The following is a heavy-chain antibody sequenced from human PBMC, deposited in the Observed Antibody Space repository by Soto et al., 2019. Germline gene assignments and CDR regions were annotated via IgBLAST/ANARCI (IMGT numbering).Heavy chain of an antibody. CDR2: IYPGDSDA. CDR1: GYSVSSYW. Sequence: PGESVKISCKGSGYSVSSYWRGWVRQMPGKGLEWMGIIYPGDSDARYSPSFQGQVTISADKSISTAYLQWSSLKASYTAMYYCARETHNYYYYMDVWGKGTTVTVSS. CDR3: ARETHNYYYYMDV. J-gene: IGHJ6*03. V-gene: IGHV5-51*01.